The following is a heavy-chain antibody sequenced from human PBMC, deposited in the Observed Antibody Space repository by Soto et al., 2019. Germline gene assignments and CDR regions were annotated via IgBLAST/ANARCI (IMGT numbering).Heavy chain of an antibody. CDR2: IFSNDEK. V-gene: IGHV2-26*01. CDR3: ARIKVVPAAHYYYMDV. CDR1: GFSLSNARMG. J-gene: IGHJ6*03. Sequence: QVTLKESGPVLVKPTETLTLTCTVSGFSLSNARMGVSWIRQPPGKALEWLAHIFSNDEKSYSTSLKSRLTISKDTSKSQVVLTMTNMDPVDTATYYCARIKVVPAAHYYYMDVWGNGTTVTVSS. D-gene: IGHD2-2*01.